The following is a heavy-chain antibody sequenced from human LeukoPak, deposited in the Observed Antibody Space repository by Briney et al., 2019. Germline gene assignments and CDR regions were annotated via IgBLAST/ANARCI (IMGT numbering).Heavy chain of an antibody. CDR1: GFTFSSYE. D-gene: IGHD6-19*01. CDR3: ARDSSGWYRGVDY. V-gene: IGHV3-48*03. CDR2: ISSSAGII. J-gene: IGHJ4*02. Sequence: PGGSLRLSCAASGFTFSSYEMNWVREAPGKGLGWVSYISSSAGIIYYADSVKGRFTISRDNAKNSLSLQMNSLRAEDTAVYYCARDSSGWYRGVDYWGQGTLVTVSS.